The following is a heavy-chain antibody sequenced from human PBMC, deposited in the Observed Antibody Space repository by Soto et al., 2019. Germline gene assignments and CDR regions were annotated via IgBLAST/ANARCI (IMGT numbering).Heavy chain of an antibody. Sequence: QVQLVESGGGVVQPGRSLRLSCAASGFTFSSYNMHWVRQAPGKGLEWVAVISFDGNSKYYADSVKGRFTSSRDNSKNTLYLQMNSLRVEDSAMYYCAKVHIGISFDRWGQGTLVTVSS. CDR1: GFTFSSYN. J-gene: IGHJ4*02. V-gene: IGHV3-30*18. CDR2: ISFDGNSK. D-gene: IGHD5-12*01. CDR3: AKVHIGISFDR.